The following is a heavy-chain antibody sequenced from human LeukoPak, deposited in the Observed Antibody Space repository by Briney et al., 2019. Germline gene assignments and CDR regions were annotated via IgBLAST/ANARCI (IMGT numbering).Heavy chain of an antibody. D-gene: IGHD5-18*01. CDR1: GFTFSSYW. J-gene: IGHJ4*02. Sequence: PGGSLRLSCAASGFTFSSYWMHWVRQAPGKGLVWVSRINSDGSSTNYADSVKGRFTISRDNAKNTLYLQMNSLRAEDTAVYYCASGGYSYGWSYWGQGTLVTVSS. CDR2: INSDGSST. V-gene: IGHV3-74*01. CDR3: ASGGYSYGWSY.